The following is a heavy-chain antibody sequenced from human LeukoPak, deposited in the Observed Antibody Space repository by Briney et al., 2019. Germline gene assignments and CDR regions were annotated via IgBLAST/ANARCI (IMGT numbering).Heavy chain of an antibody. Sequence: GGSLRLSCAASRFTLSTYEMNWVRQAPGKGLEWVSYISGSGSSIYYADSVKGRFTISRDNAKNSLYLQMNSLRVEDTALYYCARGARGAAEVWGGHYYMDAWGKGTTVTISS. J-gene: IGHJ6*03. CDR3: ARGARGAAEVWGGHYYMDA. D-gene: IGHD6-13*01. V-gene: IGHV3-48*03. CDR1: RFTLSTYE. CDR2: ISGSGSSI.